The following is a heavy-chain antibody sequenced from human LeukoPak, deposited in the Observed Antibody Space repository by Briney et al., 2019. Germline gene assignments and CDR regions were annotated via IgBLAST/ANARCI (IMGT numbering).Heavy chain of an antibody. CDR1: GFTFSSYA. V-gene: IGHV3-7*01. Sequence: RGSLRLSCAASGFTFSSYAMSWVRQAPGKGLEWVANIKPDGSQKSCVYSVKDRFTISRDNAKNSLYLQMNSLRAEDTAVYYCARDSGSFFVDFWGQGTLVTVSS. D-gene: IGHD1-26*01. CDR3: ARDSGSFFVDF. CDR2: IKPDGSQK. J-gene: IGHJ4*02.